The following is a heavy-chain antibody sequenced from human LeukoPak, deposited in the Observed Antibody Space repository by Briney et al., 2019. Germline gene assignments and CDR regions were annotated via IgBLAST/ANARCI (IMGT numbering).Heavy chain of an antibody. CDR1: GGPFSGYH. V-gene: IGHV4-34*01. D-gene: IGHD4-17*01. CDR3: ARGQGVTTDDAFDI. J-gene: IGHJ3*02. Sequence: SETLSLTCAVYGGPFSGYHWSWMRQPTGKGLEWMGEINHSGSTNYNPSLKSRVTISVDTSKNQFSLKLSSVTAADTAVYYCARGQGVTTDDAFDIWGQGTMVTVSS. CDR2: INHSGST.